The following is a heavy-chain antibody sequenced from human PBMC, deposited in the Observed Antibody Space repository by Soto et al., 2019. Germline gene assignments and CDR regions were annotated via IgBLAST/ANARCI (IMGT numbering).Heavy chain of an antibody. CDR2: IYYSGST. V-gene: IGHV4-39*01. CDR1: GGSISSSSYY. Sequence: PSETLSLTCTVSGGSISSSSYYWGWIRQPPGKGLEWIGSIYYSGSTYYNPSLKSRVTISVDTSKNQFSLKLSSVTAADTAVYYCARPSNRGIDYWGQGTLVTVS. J-gene: IGHJ4*02. D-gene: IGHD7-27*01. CDR3: ARPSNRGIDY.